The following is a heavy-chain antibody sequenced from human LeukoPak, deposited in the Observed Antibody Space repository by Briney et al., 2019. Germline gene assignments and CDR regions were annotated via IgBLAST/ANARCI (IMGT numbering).Heavy chain of an antibody. V-gene: IGHV4-34*01. CDR3: AKGHSSSWWAGLYQH. J-gene: IGHJ4*02. Sequence: SETLSLTCAVYGGSFSGYHWGWIRQPPGKGLEWIGSIYYSGSTYYNSSLKSRVTISVDTSKNQFPLKLSSVTAADTAVYYCAKGHSSSWWAGLYQHWGQGTLVTVSS. CDR2: IYYSGST. D-gene: IGHD6-13*01. CDR1: GGSFSGYH.